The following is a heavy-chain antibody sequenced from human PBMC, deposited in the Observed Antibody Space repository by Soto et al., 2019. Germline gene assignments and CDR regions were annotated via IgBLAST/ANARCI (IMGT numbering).Heavy chain of an antibody. V-gene: IGHV4-34*01. J-gene: IGHJ3*02. CDR2: MSHSGGT. CDR1: GGSVNSGNYY. CDR3: ARVERGTATTVVDAFDI. Sequence: QVQLQQWGAGLLKPSETLSLTCAVFGGSVNSGNYYWSWIRQPPGKGLEWIGEMSHSGGTHFNPSLKSPATRSVETSKNQFPHKMSSVSAAGTALYYCARVERGTATTVVDAFDIWGPGTMVTVSS. D-gene: IGHD1-1*01.